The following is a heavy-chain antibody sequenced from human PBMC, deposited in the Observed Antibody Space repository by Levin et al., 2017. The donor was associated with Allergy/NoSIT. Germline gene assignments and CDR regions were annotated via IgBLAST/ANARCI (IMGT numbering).Heavy chain of an antibody. J-gene: IGHJ6*02. CDR2: ISAYKGNT. CDR3: ARGNYYGSGSYYRTFVTARSYYSGMGV. D-gene: IGHD3-10*01. Sequence: ASVKVSCKASGYTFTSYGISWVRQAPGQGLEWMGWISAYKGNTNYAQKLQDRVTMTTDTSTSTAYMELRSLRSDDTAVYYCARGNYYGSGSYYRTFVTARSYYSGMGVWGQGTTVTVSS. CDR1: GYTFTSYG. V-gene: IGHV1-18*01.